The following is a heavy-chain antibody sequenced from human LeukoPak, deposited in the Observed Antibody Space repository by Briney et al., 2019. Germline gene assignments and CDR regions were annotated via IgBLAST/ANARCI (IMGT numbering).Heavy chain of an antibody. V-gene: IGHV4-34*01. CDR1: GGSSSGYY. Sequence: PSETLSLTCAVYGGSSSGYYWSWIRQPPGKGLEWIGEINHSGSTNYNPSLKSRVTISVDTSKNQFPLKLSSVTAADTAVYYCARGRLTMIVVIPDRGYMDVWGKGTTVTVSS. D-gene: IGHD3-22*01. CDR2: INHSGST. J-gene: IGHJ6*03. CDR3: ARGRLTMIVVIPDRGYMDV.